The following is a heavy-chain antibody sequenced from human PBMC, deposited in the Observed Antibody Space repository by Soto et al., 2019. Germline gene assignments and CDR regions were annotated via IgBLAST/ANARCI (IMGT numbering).Heavy chain of an antibody. Sequence: GASVKVSCKASGYTFTSYAMHWVRQAPGQRLEWMGWINAGNGNTKYSQKFQGRVTITRDTSASTAYMELSSLRSEDTAVYYCARDPMVRGVIISPSFDYWGQGTLVTVSS. CDR2: INAGNGNT. D-gene: IGHD3-10*01. J-gene: IGHJ4*02. CDR1: GYTFTSYA. V-gene: IGHV1-3*01. CDR3: ARDPMVRGVIISPSFDY.